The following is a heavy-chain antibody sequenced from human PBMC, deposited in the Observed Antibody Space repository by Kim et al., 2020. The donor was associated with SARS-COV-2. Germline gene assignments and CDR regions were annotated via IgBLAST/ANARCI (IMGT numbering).Heavy chain of an antibody. V-gene: IGHV6-1*01. J-gene: IGHJ4*02. Sequence: VSVKSRITINPDTSKNQFSLQLNSVTPEDTAVYYCARRSYYDNSSYTLDYWGQGTLVTVSS. D-gene: IGHD3-22*01. CDR3: ARRSYYDNSSYTLDY.